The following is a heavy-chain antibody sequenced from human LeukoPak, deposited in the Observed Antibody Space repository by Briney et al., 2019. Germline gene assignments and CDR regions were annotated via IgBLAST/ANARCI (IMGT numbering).Heavy chain of an antibody. CDR3: ARGARRLDYPGNFDY. V-gene: IGHV3-64*01. CDR2: ISSNGGST. D-gene: IGHD3-10*01. CDR1: GFTFSSYA. J-gene: IGHJ4*02. Sequence: GGSLRLSCAASGFTFSSYAMHWVRQAPGKGLEYVSAISSNGGSTYYANSVKGRFTISRDNSKNTLYLQMGSLRAEDMAVYYCARGARRLDYPGNFDYWGQGTLVTVSS.